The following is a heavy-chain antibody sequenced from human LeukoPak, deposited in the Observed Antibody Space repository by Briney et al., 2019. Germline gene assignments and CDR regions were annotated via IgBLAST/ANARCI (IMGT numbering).Heavy chain of an antibody. D-gene: IGHD3-22*01. Sequence: GGSLRLPCAASGFTFSSYGMHWVRQAPGKGLEWVAVISYDGSNKYYADSVKGRFTISRDNSKNTLCLQMNSLRAEDTAVYYCAKDRYYDSSGSPFDYWGQGTLVTVSS. J-gene: IGHJ4*02. CDR3: AKDRYYDSSGSPFDY. V-gene: IGHV3-30*18. CDR2: ISYDGSNK. CDR1: GFTFSSYG.